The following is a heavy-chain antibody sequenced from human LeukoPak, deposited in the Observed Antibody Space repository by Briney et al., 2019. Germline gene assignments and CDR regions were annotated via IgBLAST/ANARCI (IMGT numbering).Heavy chain of an antibody. CDR2: SKNDGSST. CDR1: GFTTSGDW. Sequence: GGSLRLSCAVSGFTTSGDWMHWVRQAPGKGLVWVSRSKNDGSSTSYADSVKGRFTISRDNAKNTLYLQMNSLRAEDTAVYYCARELPRIGGQTDASDIWGQGTMVTVS. D-gene: IGHD3-16*01. J-gene: IGHJ3*02. V-gene: IGHV3-74*01. CDR3: ARELPRIGGQTDASDI.